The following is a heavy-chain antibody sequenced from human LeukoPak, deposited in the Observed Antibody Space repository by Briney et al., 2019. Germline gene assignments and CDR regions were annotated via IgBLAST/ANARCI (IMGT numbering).Heavy chain of an antibody. CDR1: GYTFTTNH. CDR2: MNPNNGDT. J-gene: IGHJ4*02. D-gene: IGHD3-22*01. V-gene: IGHV1-8*02. Sequence: GASVKVSCKASGYTFTTNHINWVRQATGQGLEWMGWMNPNNGDTGYAQKFQGRVTMTRDTSISTAYMELSSLRSEDPAVYYCASATIYDSSGRYYFDYWGQGTLVTVSS. CDR3: ASATIYDSSGRYYFDY.